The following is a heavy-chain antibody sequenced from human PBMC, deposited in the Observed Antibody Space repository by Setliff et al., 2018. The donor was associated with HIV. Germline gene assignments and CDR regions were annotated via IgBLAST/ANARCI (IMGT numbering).Heavy chain of an antibody. CDR2: ISTHNGDT. CDR1: GYTFTTYA. J-gene: IGHJ4*02. V-gene: IGHV1-18*01. D-gene: IGHD3-10*01. Sequence: ASVKVSCKASGYTFTTYAISWVRQAPGQGLEWMGWISTHNGDTDYAQKFQGRVTMTRDTSTSTVYMELRSLRSDDTAVYYCARDRQDYSAGSYIYYFDYWGQGTLVTVSS. CDR3: ARDRQDYSAGSYIYYFDY.